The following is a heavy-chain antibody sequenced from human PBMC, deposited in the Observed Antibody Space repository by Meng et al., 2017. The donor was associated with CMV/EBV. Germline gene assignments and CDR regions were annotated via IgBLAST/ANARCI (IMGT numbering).Heavy chain of an antibody. J-gene: IGHJ6*02. D-gene: IGHD2-2*01. CDR1: GFTFSSYW. Sequence: GESLKISCAASGFTFSSYWMSWVRQAPGTGLEWVANIKQDGSEEYYVDSVKGRFTISRDNAKNSLYLQMNSLRAEDTAVYYCARDCSSTSCWGIWYYGMDVWGQGTTVTVSS. CDR2: IKQDGSEE. CDR3: ARDCSSTSCWGIWYYGMDV. V-gene: IGHV3-7*01.